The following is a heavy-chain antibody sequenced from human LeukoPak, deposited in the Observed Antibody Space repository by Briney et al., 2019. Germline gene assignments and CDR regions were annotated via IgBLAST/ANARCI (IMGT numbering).Heavy chain of an antibody. CDR3: ARDSRDGYPPDAFDI. CDR1: GFTFSSYG. J-gene: IGHJ3*02. Sequence: GGSLRLSCAASGFTFSSYGMHWVRQAPGKGLEWVAFIRYDGSNKYYADSVKGRFTISRDNSKNTLYLQMNSLRAEDTAVYYCARDSRDGYPPDAFDIWGQGTMVTVSS. CDR2: IRYDGSNK. V-gene: IGHV3-30*02. D-gene: IGHD5-24*01.